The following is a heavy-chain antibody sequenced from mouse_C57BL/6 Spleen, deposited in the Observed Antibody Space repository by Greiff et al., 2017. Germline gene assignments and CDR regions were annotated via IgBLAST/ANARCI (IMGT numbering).Heavy chain of an antibody. CDR3: ASTHYGNLFDY. V-gene: IGHV1-80*01. CDR1: GYAFSSYW. J-gene: IGHJ2*01. Sequence: VQLQQSGAELVKPGASVKISCKASGYAFSSYWMNWVKQRPGKGLEWIGQIYPGDGDTNYNGKFKGKATLTADKSSSTAYMQLSSLTSEDSAVYFCASTHYGNLFDYWGQGTTLTVSS. CDR2: IYPGDGDT. D-gene: IGHD2-1*01.